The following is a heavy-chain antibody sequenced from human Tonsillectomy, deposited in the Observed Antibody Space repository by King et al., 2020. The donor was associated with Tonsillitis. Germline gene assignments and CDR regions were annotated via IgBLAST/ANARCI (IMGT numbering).Heavy chain of an antibody. D-gene: IGHD1-26*01. CDR1: GGSFSGYY. CDR3: GSVGYSVSSLPFDY. J-gene: IGHJ4*02. V-gene: IGHV4-34*01. Sequence: VQLPQWGAGLLKPSETLSLTCAVYGGSFSGYYWSWIRQPPGKGLEWIGEINHSGSTNYNPPLKIRVTITVDTSKNQFSLKRSSVTAADTAVYYCGSVGYSVSSLPFDYWGQGTPVTVSS. CDR2: INHSGST.